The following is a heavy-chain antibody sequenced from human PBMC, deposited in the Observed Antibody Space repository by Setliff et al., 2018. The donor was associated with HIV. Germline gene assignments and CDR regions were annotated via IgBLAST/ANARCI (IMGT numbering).Heavy chain of an antibody. CDR2: MNPNNGNT. CDR1: GYNFTDYD. J-gene: IGHJ5*02. D-gene: IGHD3-3*02. V-gene: IGHV1-8*02. CDR3: ARGTAPRPASVLEFLEWLFPNWFDP. Sequence: GASVKVSCKASGYNFTDYDINWVRQATGQGLEWMGWMNPNNGNTGDAEKFQGRVTMTRDTSISTAYMELSSLRSDDTAVYYCARGTAPRPASVLEFLEWLFPNWFDPWGQGTLVTVSS.